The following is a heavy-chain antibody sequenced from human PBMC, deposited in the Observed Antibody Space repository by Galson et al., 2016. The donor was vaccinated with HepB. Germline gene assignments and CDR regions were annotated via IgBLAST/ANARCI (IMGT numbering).Heavy chain of an antibody. CDR3: ARVEGLGSNWYRAPHFDS. CDR2: IWYDGSYK. Sequence: SLRLSCATSGFTFSRYTMHWVRQAPGKGLEWVSVIWYDGSYKHYGDSAKGRFTISRDNSKNTLFLQMNSLRIEDTAVYYCARVEGLGSNWYRAPHFDSWGQGTLVTVSS. J-gene: IGHJ4*02. CDR1: GFTFSRYT. D-gene: IGHD6-13*01. V-gene: IGHV3-33*02.